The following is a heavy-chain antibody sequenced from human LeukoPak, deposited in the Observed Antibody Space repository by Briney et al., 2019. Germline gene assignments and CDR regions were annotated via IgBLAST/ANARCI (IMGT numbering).Heavy chain of an antibody. CDR1: GFTFGDYA. V-gene: IGHV3-49*04. CDR2: IRSKAYGGTT. Sequence: GGSLRLSCTASGFTFGDYAMSWVRQAPGKGLEWVGFIRSKAYGGTTEYAASVKGRFTISRDDSKSIAYLQMNSLKTEDTAAYYCTRAVTTYNYWGQGTLVTVSS. CDR3: TRAVTTYNY. J-gene: IGHJ4*02. D-gene: IGHD4-11*01.